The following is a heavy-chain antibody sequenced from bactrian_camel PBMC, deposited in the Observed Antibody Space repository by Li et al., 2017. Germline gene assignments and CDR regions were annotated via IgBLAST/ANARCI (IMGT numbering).Heavy chain of an antibody. J-gene: IGHJ6*01. V-gene: IGHV3-1*01. CDR1: EFTFDDYS. CDR3: AARRSDFGY. CDR2: INWRGDRT. Sequence: VQLVESGGGLVQPGGSLRLSCAASEFTFDDYSMGWIRQTPGKGLEWVSMINWRGDRTMYSDSAKGRFTISRDNAKNTLYLQLNSLKTEDTAVYYCAARRSDFGYWGQGTQVTVS.